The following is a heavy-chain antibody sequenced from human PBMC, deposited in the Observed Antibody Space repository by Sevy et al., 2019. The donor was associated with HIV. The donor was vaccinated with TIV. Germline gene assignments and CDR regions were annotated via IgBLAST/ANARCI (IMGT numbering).Heavy chain of an antibody. V-gene: IGHV3-23*01. CDR1: GFTFSTYA. Sequence: GGSLRLSCAPSGFTFSTYAMNWVRQAPGKGLEWVSAISGSGGSTYYADSVKGRFTISRDNSKNTLYLQMNSLRAEDTAVYYCAKILTRGFSSWVSFDYWGQGTLVTVSS. CDR2: ISGSGGST. CDR3: AKILTRGFSSWVSFDY. J-gene: IGHJ4*02. D-gene: IGHD6-13*01.